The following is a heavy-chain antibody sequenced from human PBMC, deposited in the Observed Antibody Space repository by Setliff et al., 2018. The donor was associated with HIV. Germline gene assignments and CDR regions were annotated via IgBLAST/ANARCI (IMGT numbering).Heavy chain of an antibody. Sequence: ASVKVSCKASGYTFTSYGISWVRQAPGQGLEWMGWISPATDKTNYAQKLQGRLTMTTDTSTSTAYMDLRSLRSDDTAVYYCARRGNYYASAFDYWGQGTLVTSPQ. CDR1: GYTFTSYG. CDR3: ARRGNYYASAFDY. D-gene: IGHD3-10*01. CDR2: ISPATDKT. V-gene: IGHV1-18*01. J-gene: IGHJ4*02.